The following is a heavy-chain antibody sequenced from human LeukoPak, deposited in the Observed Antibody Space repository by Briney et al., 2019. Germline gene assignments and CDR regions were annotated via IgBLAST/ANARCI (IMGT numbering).Heavy chain of an antibody. CDR1: VGSMSFYY. D-gene: IGHD1-1*01. V-gene: IGHV4-59*01. Sequence: SETLSLTCTVSVGSMSFYYWSWIRQTPRKGLEWIGNIYYSGSTNYSPSLKRRVTISVDTSKNQLSLKLTSVTAADTAFYFCAREFPGGGSQLDYWGQGPQVTVSS. CDR2: IYYSGST. J-gene: IGHJ4*02. CDR3: AREFPGGGSQLDY.